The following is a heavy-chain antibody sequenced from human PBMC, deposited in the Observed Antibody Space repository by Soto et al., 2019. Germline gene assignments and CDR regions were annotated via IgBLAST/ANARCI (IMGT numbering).Heavy chain of an antibody. CDR1: GASISSGGYY. CDR2: IYYTGNT. J-gene: IGHJ4*02. V-gene: IGHV4-31*03. CDR3: ASVRLMEPPDY. Sequence: QVQLQESGPGLVKPSQTLSLTCTVSGASISSGGYYWNWIRQHPGKGLEWIGYIYYTGNTYYNPSLKSRGTMSGYTYKNQFSLKLSSVTAADTDVYHCASVRLMEPPDYWGQGTPVTVSS. D-gene: IGHD3-3*01.